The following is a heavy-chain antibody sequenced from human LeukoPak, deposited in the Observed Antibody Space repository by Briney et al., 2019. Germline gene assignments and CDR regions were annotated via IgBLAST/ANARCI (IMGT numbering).Heavy chain of an antibody. J-gene: IGHJ4*02. CDR1: GFTFSSYG. V-gene: IGHV3-30*02. CDR2: IRYDGSNK. Sequence: PGGSLRLSCAASGFTFSSYGMHWVRQAPGKGLEWVAFIRYDGSNKYYADSVKGRFAISRDNSKNTLYLQMNSLGAEDTAVYYCAKDSLWGLLSFDYWGQGTLVTVSS. D-gene: IGHD2-21*01. CDR3: AKDSLWGLLSFDY.